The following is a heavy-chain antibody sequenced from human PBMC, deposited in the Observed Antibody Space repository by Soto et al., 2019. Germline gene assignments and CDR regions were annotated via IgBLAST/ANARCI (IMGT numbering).Heavy chain of an antibody. CDR1: GYTFTSYG. V-gene: IGHV1-18*01. J-gene: IGHJ4*02. CDR2: ISAYNGNT. D-gene: IGHD3-22*01. Sequence: QVQLVQSGAEVKKPGASVKVSCKASGYTFTSYGISWVRQAPGQGLEWMGWISAYNGNTNYAQKLQGRVTMTTDTSTSTAYLELMSLRSDDTTVYYCARVVRYGASGGYYPLGINFDYWGQGTLVTVSS. CDR3: ARVVRYGASGGYYPLGINFDY.